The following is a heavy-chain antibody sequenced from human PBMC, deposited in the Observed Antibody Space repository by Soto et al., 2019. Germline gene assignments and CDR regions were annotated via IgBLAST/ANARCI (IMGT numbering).Heavy chain of an antibody. V-gene: IGHV3-64*01. CDR3: AGDGRGPFPSIMDV. J-gene: IGHJ6*01. CDR2: ITSVGIST. CDR1: GFTFSAYA. D-gene: IGHD1-1*01. Sequence: EVQVVESGGGLVQPGGSLRLSCEASGFTFSAYAMHWVRQAPGRGLEYVSAITSVGISTYYANSVKGRFTISRDNSKNNLYLPMGSPQPEEMAGDYRAGDGRGPFPSIMDVWGQGTTVTVSS.